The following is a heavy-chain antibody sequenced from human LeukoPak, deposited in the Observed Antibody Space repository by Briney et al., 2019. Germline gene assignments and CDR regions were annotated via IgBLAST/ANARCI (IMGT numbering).Heavy chain of an antibody. CDR3: AKDHPGVVPSYYYYGMDV. J-gene: IGHJ6*02. D-gene: IGHD2-2*01. V-gene: IGHV3-23*01. Sequence: SVKGRFTISRDNSKNTLYLQMNSLRAEDTAVYYCAKDHPGVVPSYYYYGMDVWGQGTTVTVSS.